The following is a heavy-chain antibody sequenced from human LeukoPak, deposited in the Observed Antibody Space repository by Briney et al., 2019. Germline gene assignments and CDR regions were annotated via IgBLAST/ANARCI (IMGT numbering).Heavy chain of an antibody. CDR1: GFTFSSYS. D-gene: IGHD5-24*01. CDR2: ISHDGSNK. J-gene: IGHJ4*02. V-gene: IGHV3-30-3*01. Sequence: PGGSLRLSCAASGFTFSSYSMHWVRQAPGKGLEWAAVISHDGSNKYYADSVKGRFTISRDNSKNTLYLQMNSLRAEDTAMYYCARDQGWLQFFDCWGRGTLVTVSS. CDR3: ARDQGWLQFFDC.